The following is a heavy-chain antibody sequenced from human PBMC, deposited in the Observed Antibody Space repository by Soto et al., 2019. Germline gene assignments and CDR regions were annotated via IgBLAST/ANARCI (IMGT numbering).Heavy chain of an antibody. D-gene: IGHD2-21*02. J-gene: IGHJ4*02. CDR2: LSHDGGNI. V-gene: IGHV3-23*01. CDR1: DFSFTHHA. Sequence: GGSLRLSCVAPDFSFTHHAMTWVRLPPGKGLQWVAALSHDGGNIYYRDSVRGRFTISRDNSKNTLYLQMHSLKAEDTAVYFCAKQMRTWVDTAIDFWGQGTQVTVSS. CDR3: AKQMRTWVDTAIDF.